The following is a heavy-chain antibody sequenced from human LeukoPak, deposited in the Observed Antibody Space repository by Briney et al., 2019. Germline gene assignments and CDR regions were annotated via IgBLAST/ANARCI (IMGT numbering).Heavy chain of an antibody. V-gene: IGHV3-20*04. CDR2: INWKGGST. CDR1: GFTFDDYG. CDR3: ARGGGYYDSSGYHDAFDI. J-gene: IGHJ3*02. Sequence: PGGSLRLSCAASGFTFDDYGMSWVRQAPGEGLEWVSGINWKGGSTGYADSVKGRFTISRDNAKNSLYLQMNSLRAEDTALYYCARGGGYYDSSGYHDAFDIWGQGTMVTVSS. D-gene: IGHD3-22*01.